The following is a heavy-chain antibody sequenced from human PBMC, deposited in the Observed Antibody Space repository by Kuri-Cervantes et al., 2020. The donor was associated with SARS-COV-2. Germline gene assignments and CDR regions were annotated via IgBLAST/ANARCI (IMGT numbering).Heavy chain of an antibody. D-gene: IGHD6-6*01. CDR1: GCTFSSYD. CDR3: ARGGARGAARRLSTPHWFDP. V-gene: IGHV3-13*01. CDR2: IGTAGDT. Sequence: GESQKISCAASGCTFSSYDMHWVRQATGKGLEWVSAIGTAGDTYYPGSVKGRFNISRENAKNSLYLQMNSLRAGDTAVYYCARGGARGAARRLSTPHWFDPWGQGTLVTVSS. J-gene: IGHJ5*02.